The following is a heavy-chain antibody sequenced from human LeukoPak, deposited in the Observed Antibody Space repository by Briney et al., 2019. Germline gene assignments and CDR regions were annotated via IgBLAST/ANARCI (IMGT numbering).Heavy chain of an antibody. CDR1: GFTFSIYA. D-gene: IGHD3-10*01. Sequence: GGSLRLSCAASGFTFSIYAMSWVRQAPGKGLEWVSAISGSGGSTYYAEPAKGRFTISRANSKNTLYLQMNSLRAEDTAVYYCAKETIRFGDPPGYWGQGTLVTVSS. J-gene: IGHJ4*02. CDR2: ISGSGGST. CDR3: AKETIRFGDPPGY. V-gene: IGHV3-23*01.